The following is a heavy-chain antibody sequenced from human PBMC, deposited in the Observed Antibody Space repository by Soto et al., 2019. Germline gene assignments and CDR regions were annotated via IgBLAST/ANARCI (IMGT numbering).Heavy chain of an antibody. CDR3: VFDFWLVPTV. CDR1: GFTFSTHS. CDR2: IHSSSSWE. V-gene: IGHV3-48*01. J-gene: IGHJ6*04. Sequence: EVQLVESGGGLVQPGGSLKLSCAASGFTFSTHSMNWVRQAPGRGLEWVSYIHSSSSWEAYADSVRGRFTVSRDNAKNSLYTHMSSLRAEDTAVYYCVFDFWLVPTVWGKGTTVTVSS. D-gene: IGHD3-3*01.